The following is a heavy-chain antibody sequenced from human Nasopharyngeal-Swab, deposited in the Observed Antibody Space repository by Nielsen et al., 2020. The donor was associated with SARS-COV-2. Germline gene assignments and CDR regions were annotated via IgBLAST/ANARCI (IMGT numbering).Heavy chain of an antibody. V-gene: IGHV3-48*01. D-gene: IGHD1-1*01. CDR3: VRDNNWAFDY. Sequence: GESLKISCATSGFTFNTYAMNWVRQAPGRGLEWVSHINGVSDPIYYADSVQGRFTISRDNAGNSVYLQMDSLRVEDTAIYYCVRDNNWAFDYWGQGTLVTVSS. CDR2: INGVSDPI. CDR1: GFTFNTYA. J-gene: IGHJ4*02.